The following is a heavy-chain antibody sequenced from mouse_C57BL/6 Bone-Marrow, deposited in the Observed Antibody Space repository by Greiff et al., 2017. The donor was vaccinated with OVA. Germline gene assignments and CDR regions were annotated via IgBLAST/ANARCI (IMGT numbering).Heavy chain of an antibody. CDR3: ARYTGNYFDY. D-gene: IGHD4-1*01. CDR1: GFTFTDYY. V-gene: IGHV7-3*01. J-gene: IGHJ2*01. CDR2: IRNKANGYTT. Sequence: EVKLVESGGGLVQPGGSLSLSCAASGFTFTDYYMSWVRQPPGKALEWLGFIRNKANGYTTEYSASVKGRFTISRDNSQSILYLQMNALRAEYSATYYCARYTGNYFDYWGQGTTLTVSS.